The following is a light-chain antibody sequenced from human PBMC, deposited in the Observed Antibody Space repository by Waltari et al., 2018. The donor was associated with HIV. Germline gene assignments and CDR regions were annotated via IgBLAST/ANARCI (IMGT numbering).Light chain of an antibody. Sequence: QSALTQPASVSGSPGQSITLSCTGTSSDVGGYNFVSWYQQHPGKAPILLIYDVTKRPSGVSNRVSGSKSGNTASLTITGLQAEDEADFYCSSYTSSNAFYVFGTGTTVTVL. J-gene: IGLJ1*01. CDR3: SSYTSSNAFYV. CDR1: SSDVGGYNF. CDR2: DVT. V-gene: IGLV2-14*03.